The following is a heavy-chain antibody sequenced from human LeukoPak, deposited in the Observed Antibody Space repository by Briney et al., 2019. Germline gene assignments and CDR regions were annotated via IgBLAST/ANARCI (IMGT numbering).Heavy chain of an antibody. J-gene: IGHJ4*02. CDR3: AKDLDPLSGITYKPIVGPFPVLAY. CDR2: IKTKTDGETT. Sequence: PGGSLRLSCAASGFTFSNAWMSWVRQAPGKGLEWVGRIKTKTDGETTDYAAPVKGRFTISRDDSKSTLYLQMNSLRAEDTAVYFCAKDLDPLSGITYKPIVGPFPVLAYWGQGTLVTVSS. V-gene: IGHV3-15*01. CDR1: GFTFSNAW. D-gene: IGHD2-15*01.